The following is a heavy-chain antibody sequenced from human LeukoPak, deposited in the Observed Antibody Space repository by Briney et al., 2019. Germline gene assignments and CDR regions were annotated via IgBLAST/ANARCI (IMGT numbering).Heavy chain of an antibody. V-gene: IGHV4-39*01. CDR2: IYYSKNT. J-gene: IGHJ4*02. CDR3: VSPRGFSYGYFDY. D-gene: IGHD5-18*01. Sequence: SETLSLTCTVSGGSISSSSAYWGWIRQPPGKGLEWIGSIYYSKNTYYNPSLKSRVTISADTSKNQFSLTLGSVSATDTAVYYCVSPRGFSYGYFDYWGQGTPVTVSS. CDR1: GGSISSSSAY.